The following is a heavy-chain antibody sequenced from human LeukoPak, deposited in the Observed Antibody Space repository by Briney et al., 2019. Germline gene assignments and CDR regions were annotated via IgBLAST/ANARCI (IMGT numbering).Heavy chain of an antibody. CDR1: GFILSTHG. Sequence: GGPLRLSCAASGFILSTHGMHWVRQAPGKGLEWVAGMWYDGSREDYADSVKGRFTISRDMSKSTLNLQMNSLRVEDTAMFYCARDLSFGSLDFRGQGTLVTVSS. CDR2: MWYDGSRE. J-gene: IGHJ4*02. CDR3: ARDLSFGSLDF. V-gene: IGHV3-33*01. D-gene: IGHD1-26*01.